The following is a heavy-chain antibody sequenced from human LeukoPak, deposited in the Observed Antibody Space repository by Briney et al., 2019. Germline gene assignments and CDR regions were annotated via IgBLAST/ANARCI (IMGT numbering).Heavy chain of an antibody. Sequence: SETLSLTCTVSGGSISSGDYYWSWIRQPPGKGLEWIGYIYYSGSTYYNPSLKSRVTISVDTSKNQFSLKLSSVTAADTAVYYCARQENHYYYGMDVWGQGTTVTVSS. CDR2: IYYSGST. V-gene: IGHV4-30-4*01. CDR3: ARQENHYYYGMDV. CDR1: GGSISSGDYY. J-gene: IGHJ6*02.